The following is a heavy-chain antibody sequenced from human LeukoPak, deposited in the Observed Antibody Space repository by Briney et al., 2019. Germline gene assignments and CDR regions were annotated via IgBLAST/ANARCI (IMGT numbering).Heavy chain of an antibody. CDR1: GFTFDDYG. V-gene: IGHV3-20*04. CDR3: AKDMETRRDGYNWGFDY. D-gene: IGHD5-24*01. CDR2: INWNGGST. Sequence: GGSLRLSCAASGFTFDDYGMSWVRQAPGKGLEWVSGINWNGGSTGYADSVKGRFTISRDNAKNSLYLQMNSLRAEDTALYYCAKDMETRRDGYNWGFDYWGQGTLVTVSS. J-gene: IGHJ4*02.